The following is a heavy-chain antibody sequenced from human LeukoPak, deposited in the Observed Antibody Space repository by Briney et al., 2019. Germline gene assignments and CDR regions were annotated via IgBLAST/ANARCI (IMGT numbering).Heavy chain of an antibody. CDR2: INHGGST. Sequence: PSETLSLTCAVYGGSFSGYYWSWIRQPPGKGLEWIGEINHGGSTNYNPSLKSRVTISVDTSKNQFSLKLSSVTAADTAVYYCARGIAADYWGQGTLVTVSS. CDR1: GGSFSGYY. V-gene: IGHV4-34*01. J-gene: IGHJ4*02. D-gene: IGHD2-21*01. CDR3: ARGIAADY.